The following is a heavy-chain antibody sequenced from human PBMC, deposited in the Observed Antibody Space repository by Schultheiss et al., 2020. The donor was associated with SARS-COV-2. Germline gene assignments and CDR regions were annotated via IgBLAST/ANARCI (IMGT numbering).Heavy chain of an antibody. CDR2: IYYSGST. CDR1: GGSISSYY. Sequence: SETLSLTCTVSGGSISSYYWSWIRQHPGKGLEWIGYIYYSGSTYYNPSLKSRVTISVDTSKNQFSLKLSSVTAADTAVYYCARGGSYGELLWYFDYWGQGTLVTVSS. CDR3: ARGGSYGELLWYFDY. J-gene: IGHJ4*02. D-gene: IGHD4-17*01. V-gene: IGHV4-59*06.